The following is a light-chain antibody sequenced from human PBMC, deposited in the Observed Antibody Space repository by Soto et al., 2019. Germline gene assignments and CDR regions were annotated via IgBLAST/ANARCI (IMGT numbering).Light chain of an antibody. V-gene: IGKV3-15*01. CDR3: QQGHNWPLT. CDR2: GAS. CDR1: QSINSE. J-gene: IGKJ2*01. Sequence: EIVMTQSPATLSLSPGERAALSCRASQSINSELAWYQQKPGQPPRLLIYGASTRATGVPARFTGSESGSEFTVTISGLQSEDFAVYYWQQGHNWPLTVGQGTRLEI.